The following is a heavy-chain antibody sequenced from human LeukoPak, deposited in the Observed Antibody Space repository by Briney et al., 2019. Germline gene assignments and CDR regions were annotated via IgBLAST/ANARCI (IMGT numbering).Heavy chain of an antibody. J-gene: IGHJ4*02. CDR3: ARYNSAWKTDDF. D-gene: IGHD6-19*01. Sequence: GGSLRLSCAASGFTFNNYWMTWVRQAPGKGLEWVADIKQDGSDKYYAGSVEGRFTISRDNAKNSLYLQMNSLRVEGTAVYFCARYNSAWKTDDFWGQGTLVTVSS. CDR2: IKQDGSDK. V-gene: IGHV3-7*03. CDR1: GFTFNNYW.